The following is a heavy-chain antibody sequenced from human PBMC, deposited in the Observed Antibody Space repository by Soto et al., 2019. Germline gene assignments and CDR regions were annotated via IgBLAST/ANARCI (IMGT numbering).Heavy chain of an antibody. J-gene: IGHJ6*02. V-gene: IGHV3-48*03. CDR3: AISTVTKANYYYYGMDV. CDR1: GFTFSSFE. Sequence: GGSLRLSCAASGFTFSSFEMNWVRQAPGKRLEWVSYISSSGSTIYYADSVKGRFTISRDNAKNSLYLQMNSLRDEDTAVYYCAISTVTKANYYYYGMDVWGQGTTVTVSS. D-gene: IGHD4-4*01. CDR2: ISSSGSTI.